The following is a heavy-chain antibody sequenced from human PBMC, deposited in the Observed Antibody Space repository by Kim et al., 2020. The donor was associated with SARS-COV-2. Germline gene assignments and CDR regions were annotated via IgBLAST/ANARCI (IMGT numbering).Heavy chain of an antibody. V-gene: IGHV4-31*03. J-gene: IGHJ6*02. CDR3: ARDSTYYYGSGSYYNSAHYYYYYGMDV. Sequence: SETLSLTCTVSGGSISSGGYYWSWIRQHPGKGLEWIGYIYYSGSTYYNPSLKSRVTISVDTSKNQFSLKLSSVTAADTAVYYCARDSTYYYGSGSYYNSAHYYYYYGMDVWGQGTTVTGSS. CDR2: IYYSGST. D-gene: IGHD3-10*01. CDR1: GGSISSGGYY.